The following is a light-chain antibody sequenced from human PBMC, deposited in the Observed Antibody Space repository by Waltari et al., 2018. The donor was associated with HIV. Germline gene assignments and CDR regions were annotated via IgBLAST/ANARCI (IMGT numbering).Light chain of an antibody. CDR1: LSLTYSSDDKDY. Sequence: DIVVTQSPDSLTLSLGETATIRCTSSLSLTYSSDDKDYLAWYQQKPGQPPKLLIYFPSARASGVPDRFSGSGAETDFTLTISSLQAGDVAVYYCHQYYSVPVAFGGGTKVEIK. CDR3: HQYYSVPVA. J-gene: IGKJ4*01. V-gene: IGKV4-1*01. CDR2: FPS.